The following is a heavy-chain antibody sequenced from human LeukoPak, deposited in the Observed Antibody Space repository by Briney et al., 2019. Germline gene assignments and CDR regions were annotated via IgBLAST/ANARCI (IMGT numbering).Heavy chain of an antibody. CDR3: AKGGSKLIPNWFDP. CDR2: ISGSGGST. J-gene: IGHJ5*02. Sequence: GGSLRLSCAASGFTVSSNYMNWVRQAPGKGLEWVSAISGSGGSTYYADSVKGRFTISRDNSKNTLYLQMNSLRAEDTAVYYCAKGGSKLIPNWFDPWGQGTLVTVSS. D-gene: IGHD2-15*01. V-gene: IGHV3-23*01. CDR1: GFTVSSNY.